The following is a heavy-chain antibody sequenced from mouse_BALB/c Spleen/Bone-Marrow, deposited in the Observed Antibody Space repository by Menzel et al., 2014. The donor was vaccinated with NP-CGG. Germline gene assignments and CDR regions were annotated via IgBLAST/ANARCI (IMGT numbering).Heavy chain of an antibody. D-gene: IGHD2-14*01. V-gene: IGHV2-5*01. CDR2: IWRGGST. CDR1: GFSLTSYG. Sequence: VQVVESGPGLVQPSQSLSITCTVSGFSLTSYGVHWVRQSPGKGLEWLGVIWRGGSTDYNAAFMSRLSITKDNSESQVFFKMNSLQADDTAIYYCAKIGTTTGAMDYWGQGTSVTVSS. CDR3: AKIGTTTGAMDY. J-gene: IGHJ4*01.